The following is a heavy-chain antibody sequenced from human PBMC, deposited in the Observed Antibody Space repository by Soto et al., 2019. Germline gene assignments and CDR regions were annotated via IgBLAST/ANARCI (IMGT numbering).Heavy chain of an antibody. CDR1: GYTFTSYG. CDR3: AREDLRGYRSGYHDGFPH. Sequence: GASVKVSCKASGYTFTSYGISWVRQAPGQGLEWMGWISAYNGNTNYAQKLQGRVTMTTDTSTSTAYMELRSLRSDDTAVYYCAREDLRGYRSGYHDGFPHWGQGTLVTVSS. J-gene: IGHJ1*01. D-gene: IGHD6-19*01. V-gene: IGHV1-18*01. CDR2: ISAYNGNT.